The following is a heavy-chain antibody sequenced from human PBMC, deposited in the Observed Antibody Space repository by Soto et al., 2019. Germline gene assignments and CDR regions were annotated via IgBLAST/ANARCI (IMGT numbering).Heavy chain of an antibody. CDR1: GFTFSSYW. CDR2: INSGGSST. J-gene: IGHJ4*02. Sequence: EVQLVESGGGLVQPGGSLRLSCAASGFTFSSYWMHWVRQAPGKGLVWVSRINSGGSSTDYADSVKGRFTISRDNAKNKRYLQMNSLRAEDTAVYYCARDSGSYADYWGQGPLVTVSS. D-gene: IGHD1-26*01. CDR3: ARDSGSYADY. V-gene: IGHV3-74*01.